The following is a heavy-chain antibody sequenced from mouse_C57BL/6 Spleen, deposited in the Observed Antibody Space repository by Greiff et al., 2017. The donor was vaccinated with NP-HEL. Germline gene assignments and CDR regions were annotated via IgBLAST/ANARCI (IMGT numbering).Heavy chain of an antibody. Sequence: EVKLMESGPGLVKPSQSLSLTCSVTGYSITSGYYWNWIRQFPGNKLEWMGYISYDGSNNYNPSLKNRISITRDTSKNQFFLKLNSVTTEDTATYYCASYDYDGVAWFAYWGQGTLVTVSA. J-gene: IGHJ3*01. V-gene: IGHV3-6*01. CDR2: ISYDGSN. CDR3: ASYDYDGVAWFAY. CDR1: GYSITSGYY. D-gene: IGHD2-4*01.